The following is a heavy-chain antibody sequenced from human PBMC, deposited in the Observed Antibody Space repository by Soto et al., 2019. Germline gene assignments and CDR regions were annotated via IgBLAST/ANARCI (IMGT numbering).Heavy chain of an antibody. CDR2: IDPSDSYT. CDR3: ARYRSTATTPFEV. D-gene: IGHD4-17*01. J-gene: IGHJ4*02. CDR1: GYSFSSYW. Sequence: GESLKISCKVSGYSFSSYWISWVRQMPGKGLEWMGRIDPSDSYTNYSPSFQGHVTISADKSISTAYLQWSSLKASDSAMYYCARYRSTATTPFEVWGQGTQVTVSS. V-gene: IGHV5-10-1*01.